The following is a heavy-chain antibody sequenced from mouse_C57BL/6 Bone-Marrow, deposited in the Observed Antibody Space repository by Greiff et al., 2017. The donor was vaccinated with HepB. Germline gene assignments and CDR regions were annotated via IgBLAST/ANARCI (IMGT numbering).Heavy chain of an antibody. V-gene: IGHV1-50*01. Sequence: QVQLQQSGAELVKPGASVKLSCKASGYTFTSYWMQWVKQRPGQGLEWIGEIDPSDSDTNYNQKFKGKATLTVDTSSSTAYMQLSSLTSEDSAVYYCARPYYGSSYGWFAYWGQGTLVTVSA. CDR2: IDPSDSDT. CDR1: GYTFTSYW. J-gene: IGHJ3*01. CDR3: ARPYYGSSYGWFAY. D-gene: IGHD1-1*01.